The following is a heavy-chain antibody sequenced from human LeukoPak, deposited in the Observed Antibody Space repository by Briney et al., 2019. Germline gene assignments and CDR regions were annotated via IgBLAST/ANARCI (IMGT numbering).Heavy chain of an antibody. V-gene: IGHV4-39*01. D-gene: IGHD6-13*01. CDR1: GGSISSSSYY. CDR3: ASLIPRYSSSWYGYYYYMDV. CDR2: IYYSGST. J-gene: IGHJ6*03. Sequence: SETLSLTCTVSGGSISSSSYYWGWIRQPPGKGLEWIGSIYYSGSTYYNPSLKSRVTISVDTSKNQFSLKLSSVTAADTAVYYCASLIPRYSSSWYGYYYYMDVWGKGTTVTVSS.